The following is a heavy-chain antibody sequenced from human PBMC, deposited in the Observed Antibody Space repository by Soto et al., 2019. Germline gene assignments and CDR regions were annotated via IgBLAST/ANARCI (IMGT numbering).Heavy chain of an antibody. CDR1: GFTVSSNY. CDR2: IYSGGST. V-gene: IGHV3-66*01. D-gene: IGHD3-10*01. CDR3: AREEGASGSYSMDAFDI. J-gene: IGHJ3*02. Sequence: EVQLVESGGGLVQPGGSLRLSCAASGFTVSSNYMSWVRQAPGKGLEWVSVIYSGGSTYYADSVKGRFTISRDNSKNPLYLQMNSLRAEDTAVYYCAREEGASGSYSMDAFDIWGQGTMVTVSS.